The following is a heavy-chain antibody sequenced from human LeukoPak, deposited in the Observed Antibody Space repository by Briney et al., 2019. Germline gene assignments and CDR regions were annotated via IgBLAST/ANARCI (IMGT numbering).Heavy chain of an antibody. V-gene: IGHV1-18*01. Sequence: NLQGRVTMTTDTSTSTAYMEVRSLRADDTAVYYCARDGPYSDSRDGMDVWGQGTTVTVSS. J-gene: IGHJ6*02. CDR3: ARDGPYSDSRDGMDV. D-gene: IGHD6-13*01.